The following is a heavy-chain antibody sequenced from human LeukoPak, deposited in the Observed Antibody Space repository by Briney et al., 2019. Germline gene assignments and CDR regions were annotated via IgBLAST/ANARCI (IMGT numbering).Heavy chain of an antibody. CDR2: IYYSGST. CDR1: GGSISSSSYY. D-gene: IGHD1-26*01. Sequence: SETLSLTCTVSGGSISSSSYYWGWIRQPPGKGLEWIGSIYYSGSTYYNPSLKSRVTISVDTSKNQFSLKLSSVTAADTAVYYCARDGRWVWYFDLWGRGTLVTVSS. J-gene: IGHJ2*01. CDR3: ARDGRWVWYFDL. V-gene: IGHV4-39*07.